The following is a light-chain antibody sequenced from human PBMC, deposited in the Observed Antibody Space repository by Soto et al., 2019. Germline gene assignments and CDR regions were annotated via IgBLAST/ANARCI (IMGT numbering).Light chain of an antibody. CDR3: HQYNNWLT. CDR1: QRVSTN. V-gene: IGKV3-15*01. J-gene: IGKJ4*01. Sequence: EIVVTQSPATLSVSLGERVTISCRASQRVSTNLAWYQQKPGQAPRLLIYGASTRATGIPARFSGSGSGTEFTLTISSLQSEDFAVYYCHQYNNWLTFGGGTKVEI. CDR2: GAS.